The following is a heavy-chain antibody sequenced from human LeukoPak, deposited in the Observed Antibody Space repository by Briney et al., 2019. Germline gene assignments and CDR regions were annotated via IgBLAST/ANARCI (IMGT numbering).Heavy chain of an antibody. Sequence: GGSLRLSCAASGFTFSSYSMNWVRQAPGKGLEWVSGISGSGGSTFYADSVKGRFTVSRDNAKNSLYLQMNSLRAEDTAVYYCAELGITMIGGVWGKGTTVTISS. V-gene: IGHV3-23*01. CDR3: AELGITMIGGV. J-gene: IGHJ6*04. CDR1: GFTFSSYS. D-gene: IGHD3-10*02. CDR2: ISGSGGST.